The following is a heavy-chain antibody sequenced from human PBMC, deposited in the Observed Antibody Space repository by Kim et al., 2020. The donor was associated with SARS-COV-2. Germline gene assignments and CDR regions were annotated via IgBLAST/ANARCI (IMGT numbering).Heavy chain of an antibody. CDR3: ARDDWASFDK. Sequence: GGSLRLSCAASGFSFSLYHMVWVRQAPGKGLECVASSNKEGSEMAYVDSVRGRFTVSRDNARNSLYLQMTSLRVEDTAVYYCARDDWASFDKWGQGTLVIVSS. D-gene: IGHD3-9*01. J-gene: IGHJ4*02. V-gene: IGHV3-7*01. CDR1: GFSFSLYH. CDR2: SNKEGSEM.